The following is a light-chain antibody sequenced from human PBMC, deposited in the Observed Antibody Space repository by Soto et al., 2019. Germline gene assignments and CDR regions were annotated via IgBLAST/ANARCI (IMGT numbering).Light chain of an antibody. CDR1: SSDVGDYNY. CDR3: SSYTSSSTVV. V-gene: IGLV2-14*01. Sequence: QSALTQPASLSGSPGQSITISCTGTSSDVGDYNYVSWYQQHPGKAPKVMIYDVTNRPSGVSNRFSGSKSGNTASLTISGLQAEDEADYYCSSYTSSSTVVFGGGTKLTVL. J-gene: IGLJ2*01. CDR2: DVT.